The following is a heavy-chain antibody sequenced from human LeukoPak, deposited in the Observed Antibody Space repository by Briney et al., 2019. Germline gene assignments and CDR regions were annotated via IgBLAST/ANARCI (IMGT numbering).Heavy chain of an antibody. J-gene: IGHJ5*02. CDR2: ISSSSSTI. V-gene: IGHV3-48*01. CDR3: ARDSYNWNDH. D-gene: IGHD3-16*01. CDR1: GFTFSSYS. Sequence: PGGSLRLSCAASGFTFSSYSMNWVRQAPGKGLEWVSYISSSSSTIYYADSVKGRFTISRDNSKNTLYLQMNSLRAEDTAVYYCARDSYNWNDHWGQGTLVTVSS.